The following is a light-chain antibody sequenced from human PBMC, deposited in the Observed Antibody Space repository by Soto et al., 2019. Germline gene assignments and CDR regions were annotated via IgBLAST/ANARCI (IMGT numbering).Light chain of an antibody. CDR2: DTN. CDR1: TGAVTSGHY. J-gene: IGLJ3*02. V-gene: IGLV7-46*01. Sequence: QAVVTQEPSLTVSPGGTVTLTCGSSTGAVTSGHYPYWFQQKPGQAPRTLIYDTNKKHSWTPARFSGSLLGGKAALTLSGAQPEDEAEYYCLLSYNGARFVMFGGGTQLTVL. CDR3: LLSYNGARFVM.